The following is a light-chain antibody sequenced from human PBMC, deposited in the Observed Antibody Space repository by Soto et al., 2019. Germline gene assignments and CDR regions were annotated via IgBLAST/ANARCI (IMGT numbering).Light chain of an antibody. CDR2: EVS. J-gene: IGLJ1*01. CDR3: SSYAASSNYV. V-gene: IGLV2-8*01. Sequence: QSALTQPPSASGSPGQSVAISCTGTSSDVGGYNSVSWYQQHPGKAPKLMIYEVSKRPSGVPDRFSGSKSGNTASLTVSGLQAEDEADYYCSSYAASSNYVFGTRTKVTVL. CDR1: SSDVGGYNS.